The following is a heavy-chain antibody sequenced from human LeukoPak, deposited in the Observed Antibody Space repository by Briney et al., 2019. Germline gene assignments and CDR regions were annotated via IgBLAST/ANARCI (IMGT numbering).Heavy chain of an antibody. CDR3: ARDPDLRFLDSWVY. D-gene: IGHD3-3*01. Sequence: GGSLRLSCAASGFTFSSYSMNWVRQAPGKGLEWVSYISSSSSTIYYADSVEGRFTISRDNAKNSLYLQMNSLRDEDTAVYYCARDPDLRFLDSWVYWGQGTLVTVSS. J-gene: IGHJ4*02. V-gene: IGHV3-48*02. CDR2: ISSSSSTI. CDR1: GFTFSSYS.